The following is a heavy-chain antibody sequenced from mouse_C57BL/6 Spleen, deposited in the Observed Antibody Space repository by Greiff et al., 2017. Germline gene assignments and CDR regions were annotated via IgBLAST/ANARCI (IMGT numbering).Heavy chain of an antibody. J-gene: IGHJ1*03. CDR2: ISNGGGST. CDR3: ARHRSSYWYFDV. CDR1: GFTFSDYY. V-gene: IGHV5-12*01. D-gene: IGHD1-1*01. Sequence: EVKLEESGGGLVQPGGSLKLSCAASGFTFSDYYMYWVRQTPEKRLEWVAYISNGGGSTYYPDTVKGRFTISRDNAKNTLYLQMSRLKSEDTAMYYCARHRSSYWYFDVWGTGTTVTVSS.